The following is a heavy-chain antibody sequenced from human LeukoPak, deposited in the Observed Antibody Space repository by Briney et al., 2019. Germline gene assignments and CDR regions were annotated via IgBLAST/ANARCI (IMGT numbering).Heavy chain of an antibody. D-gene: IGHD3-16*01. CDR3: ARDPLRVASRPFDY. CDR2: IIPILGIA. J-gene: IGHJ4*02. Sequence: ASVKVSCKASGGTFSSYAISWVRQAPGQGLEWMGRIIPILGIANYAQKFQGRVTITADKSTSAAYMELSSLRSEDTAVYYCARDPLRVASRPFDYWGQGTLVTVSS. V-gene: IGHV1-69*04. CDR1: GGTFSSYA.